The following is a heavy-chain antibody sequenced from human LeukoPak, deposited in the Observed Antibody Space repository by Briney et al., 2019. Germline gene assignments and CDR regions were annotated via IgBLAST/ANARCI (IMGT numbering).Heavy chain of an antibody. J-gene: IGHJ4*02. V-gene: IGHV7-4-1*02. Sequence: GASVKVSCKASGYTLTRYAMNWVRQAPGQGLEWMGWINTNTGNPTYVQGFTGRFVFSLDTSVSTAYLQISSLKAEDTAVYYCARSSRSGLVNYFDYWGQGTLVTVSS. D-gene: IGHD3-3*01. CDR3: ARSSRSGLVNYFDY. CDR2: INTNTGNP. CDR1: GYTLTRYA.